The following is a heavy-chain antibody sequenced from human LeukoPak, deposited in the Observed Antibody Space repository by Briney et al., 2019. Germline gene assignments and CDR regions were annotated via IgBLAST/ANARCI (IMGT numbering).Heavy chain of an antibody. J-gene: IGHJ3*01. CDR2: VHDSGAT. Sequence: PSETLSLTCSVSGGSITGHFWSWLRQAPGKTLEWLGYVHDSGATVYNPSLKTRLTIALHTSTNQFFLRLTAVTAADTAFYYCAREEGAAGESLDFWGQGTMVTVSS. D-gene: IGHD2-8*02. CDR1: GGSITGHF. CDR3: AREEGAAGESLDF. V-gene: IGHV4-59*11.